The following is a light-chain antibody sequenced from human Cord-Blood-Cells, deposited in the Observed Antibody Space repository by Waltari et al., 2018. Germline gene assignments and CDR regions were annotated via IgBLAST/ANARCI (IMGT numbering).Light chain of an antibody. CDR2: LGS. Sequence: DIVMTQSPLSLPVTPGEPASISCRSRQRLLHSNGYNYLDWYLQKPGQSPQLLIYLGSNRASGVPDRFSGSGSGTDFTLKISRVEAEDVGVYYCMQALQTRYSFGQGTKLEIK. V-gene: IGKV2-28*01. J-gene: IGKJ2*03. CDR1: QRLLHSNGYNY. CDR3: MQALQTRYS.